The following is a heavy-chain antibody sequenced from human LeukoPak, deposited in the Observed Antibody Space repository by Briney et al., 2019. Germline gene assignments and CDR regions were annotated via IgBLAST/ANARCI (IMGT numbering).Heavy chain of an antibody. Sequence: SETLSLTCAVYGGSFSGYYWSWIRQPPGKGLEWIGEINHSGSTNYNPSLKSRVTISVDTSKNQFSLKLSSVTAADTAVYYCARDPADDFWSGSPNYYYYYMDVWGKGTTVTVSS. D-gene: IGHD3-3*01. J-gene: IGHJ6*03. CDR1: GGSFSGYY. CDR2: INHSGST. CDR3: ARDPADDFWSGSPNYYYYYMDV. V-gene: IGHV4-34*01.